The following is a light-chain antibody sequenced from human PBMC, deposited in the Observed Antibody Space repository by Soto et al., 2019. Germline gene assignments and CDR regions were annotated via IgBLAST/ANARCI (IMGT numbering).Light chain of an antibody. Sequence: EIVLTQSPATLSLSPVEVATLSCSASQSFSSYLACYQQKPGQAPRLLIYDAFNRATGIPARFSGSGSGTDFTLTIRSLEPEDFAVYYCQQSSYWPPINCGKGTRLEI. J-gene: IGKJ5*01. CDR1: QSFSSY. CDR2: DAF. V-gene: IGKV3-11*01. CDR3: QQSSYWPPIN.